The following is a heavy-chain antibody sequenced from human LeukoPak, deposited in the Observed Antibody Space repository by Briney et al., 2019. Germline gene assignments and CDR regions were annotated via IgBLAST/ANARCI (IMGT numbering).Heavy chain of an antibody. D-gene: IGHD3-22*01. CDR3: ARWNVSYDSSGYYVDY. J-gene: IGHJ4*02. V-gene: IGHV4-34*01. Sequence: SETLSLTCAVYGGSFSGYYWSWIRQPPGKGLEWIGEINHSGGTNYNPSLKSRVTISVDTSKNQFSLKLSSVTAADTAVYYCARWNVSYDSSGYYVDYWGQGTLVTVSS. CDR2: INHSGGT. CDR1: GGSFSGYY.